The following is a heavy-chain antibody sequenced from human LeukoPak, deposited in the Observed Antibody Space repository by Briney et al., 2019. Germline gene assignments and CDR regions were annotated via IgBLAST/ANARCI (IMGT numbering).Heavy chain of an antibody. CDR1: EFTFSTYD. Sequence: PGGSLRLSCAASEFTFSTYDMHWVRQATGKGLEWVSTIDTAGNTWYPDSVKGRFTISRENAKNSSNLQMNSLRVGDTAVYYCARAKMPGIQTAGRVNYFDSWGQGTLVTVSS. V-gene: IGHV3-13*01. CDR3: ARAKMPGIQTAGRVNYFDS. D-gene: IGHD6-13*01. J-gene: IGHJ4*02. CDR2: IDTAGNT.